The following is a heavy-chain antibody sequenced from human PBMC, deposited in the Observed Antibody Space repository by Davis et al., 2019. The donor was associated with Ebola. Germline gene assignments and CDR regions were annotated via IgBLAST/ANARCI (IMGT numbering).Heavy chain of an antibody. Sequence: MPSETLSLTCAVYGGSFTGYYWSWIRQLPGKGLEWIGEIKHSGSTNYNPSLKDGVTISVDTSKHQFSLKLSSVTAADTAVYYCATGQRLLWFGESTNGGMDVWGKGTTVTVSS. V-gene: IGHV4-34*01. CDR2: IKHSGST. J-gene: IGHJ6*04. CDR3: ATGQRLLWFGESTNGGMDV. CDR1: GGSFTGYY. D-gene: IGHD3-10*01.